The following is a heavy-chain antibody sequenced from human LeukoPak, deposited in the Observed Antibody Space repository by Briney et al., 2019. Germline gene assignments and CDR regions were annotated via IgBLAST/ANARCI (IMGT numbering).Heavy chain of an antibody. D-gene: IGHD4-17*01. V-gene: IGHV3-48*01. J-gene: IGHJ3*02. CDR1: GFTFTSYS. CDR3: ARGRFSDYGDSIGGDAFDI. CDR2: IRSSSSSI. Sequence: PGGSLRLSCAASGFTFTSYSMNWVRQAPGKGLEWVSYIRSSSSSIYYADSVKGRFTISRDNAKNSLYLQMNSLRAEDTAVYYCARGRFSDYGDSIGGDAFDIWGQGTMVTVSS.